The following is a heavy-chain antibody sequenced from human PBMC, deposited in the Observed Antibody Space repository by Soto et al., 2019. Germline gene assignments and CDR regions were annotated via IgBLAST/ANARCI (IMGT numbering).Heavy chain of an antibody. CDR2: IWYDGSNK. CDR3: AIDLQLVLGYYFSVLDV. V-gene: IGHV3-33*01. J-gene: IGHJ6*02. Sequence: GGSLRLSCAASGFTFSSYGMHWVRQAPGKGLEWVAVIWYDGSNKYYADSVKGRFTISRDNSKNTLYLQMNSLRAEDTAVYYFAIDLQLVLGYYFSVLDVWGQWTPVPVSS. CDR1: GFTFSSYG.